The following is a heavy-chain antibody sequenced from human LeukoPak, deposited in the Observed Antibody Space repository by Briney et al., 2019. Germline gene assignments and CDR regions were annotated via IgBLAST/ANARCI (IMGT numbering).Heavy chain of an antibody. Sequence: GGSLRLSCAASGFSFSVYWMHWVRQAPGKGPVWVSRIKTDGSITDYADSVKGRFTISRDNAKNTLYLQMNRLTAEDTAVYYCAKDGPTFMITDAEIIHIDYWGQGTLVTVSS. CDR1: GFSFSVYW. CDR2: IKTDGSIT. V-gene: IGHV3-74*01. CDR3: AKDGPTFMITDAEIIHIDY. J-gene: IGHJ4*02. D-gene: IGHD3-16*01.